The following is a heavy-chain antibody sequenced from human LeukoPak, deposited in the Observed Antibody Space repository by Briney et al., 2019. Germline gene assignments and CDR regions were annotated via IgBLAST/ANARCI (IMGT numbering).Heavy chain of an antibody. CDR2: IIPILGIA. CDR3: ARDSHKVGVAVYYYYYYGMDV. D-gene: IGHD3-3*01. V-gene: IGHV1-69*04. CDR1: GGTFSSYA. J-gene: IGHJ6*02. Sequence: ASVKVSCKASGGTFSSYAISWVRQAPGQGLEWMGRIIPILGIANYAQKFQGRVTIIADKSTSTAYMELRSLRSDDTAVYYCARDSHKVGVAVYYYYYYGMDVWGQGTTVTVSS.